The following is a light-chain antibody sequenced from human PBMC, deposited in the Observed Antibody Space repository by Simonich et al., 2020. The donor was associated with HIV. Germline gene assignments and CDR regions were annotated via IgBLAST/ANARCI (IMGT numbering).Light chain of an antibody. CDR3: QQYYSTPRT. CDR2: WAS. Sequence: DIVMTQSPDSLAVSLGERATINCKSSQSVLHSSNNKNYLFWYQQKPGQPPKLLIYWASTRESGVPDRFSGSGSGTDFTLTISSLQAEDVAVYYCQQYYSTPRTFGQGTKVEIK. J-gene: IGKJ1*01. CDR1: QSVLHSSNNKNY. V-gene: IGKV4-1*01.